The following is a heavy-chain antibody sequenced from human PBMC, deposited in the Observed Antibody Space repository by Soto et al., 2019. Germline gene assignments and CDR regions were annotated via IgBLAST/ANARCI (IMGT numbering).Heavy chain of an antibody. J-gene: IGHJ6*02. Sequence: GXSVKVSYKTSGYTFTSYALHLVRQPPGQRLEWMGWINAGNGNTKYSQKFQGRVIITRDTSASTAYMEMRSLRSEDTAVYYCARDSGGMDVWGQGTTVTVSS. CDR3: ARDSGGMDV. CDR2: INAGNGNT. V-gene: IGHV1-3*01. CDR1: GYTFTSYA.